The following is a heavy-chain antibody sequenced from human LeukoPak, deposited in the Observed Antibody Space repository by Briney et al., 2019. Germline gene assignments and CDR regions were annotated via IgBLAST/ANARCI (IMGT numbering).Heavy chain of an antibody. D-gene: IGHD1-7*01. V-gene: IGHV3-7*01. J-gene: IGHJ4*02. CDR1: GFTFSNYS. CDR3: AKNKWNYDY. CDR2: IKQDGSEK. Sequence: GGSLRLSYAASGFTFSNYSMSWVRQAPGKGLEWVANIKQDGSEKYYVDSVKGRFTISRDNAKNSLYLQMTSLRAEDTAVYYCAKNKWNYDYWGQGTLVTVSS.